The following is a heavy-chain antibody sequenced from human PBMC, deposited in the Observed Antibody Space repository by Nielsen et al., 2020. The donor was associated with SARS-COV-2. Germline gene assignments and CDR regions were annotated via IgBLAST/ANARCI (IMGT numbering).Heavy chain of an antibody. CDR1: GFTFSSYS. J-gene: IGHJ6*03. D-gene: IGHD2-2*01. CDR3: ARDIVVVPAAKLLHYYYYYMDV. CDR2: ISSSSSTI. Sequence: GGSLRLSCAASGFTFSSYSMNWVRQAPGKGLEWVSYISSSSSTIYYADSVKGRFTIPRDNAKNSLYLQMNSLRAEDTAVYYCARDIVVVPAAKLLHYYYYYMDVWGKGTTVTVSS. V-gene: IGHV3-48*01.